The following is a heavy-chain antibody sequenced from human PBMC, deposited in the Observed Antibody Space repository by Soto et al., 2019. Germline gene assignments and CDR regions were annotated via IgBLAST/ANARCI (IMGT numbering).Heavy chain of an antibody. CDR1: GFTFDDYA. D-gene: IGHD6-6*01. J-gene: IGHJ6*03. V-gene: IGHV3-9*01. Sequence: EVQLVESGGGLVQPGRSLRLSCAASGFTFDDYAMHWVRQAPGKGLEWVSGISWNSGSIGYADSVKGRFTISRDNAKNSLYLQMNSLRAEDTALYYCAKEYSSLGYYYYYMDVWVKGTTVTVSS. CDR2: ISWNSGSI. CDR3: AKEYSSLGYYYYYMDV.